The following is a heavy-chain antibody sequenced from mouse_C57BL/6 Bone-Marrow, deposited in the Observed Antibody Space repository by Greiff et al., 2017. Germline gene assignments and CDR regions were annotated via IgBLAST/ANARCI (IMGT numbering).Heavy chain of an antibody. Sequence: VQLQQSGAELARPGASVKLSCKASGYTFTSYGISWVKQRTGQGLEWIGEIYPRSGNTYYNEKFKGKATLTADKSSSTAYMELRSLTSEDSAVYFCASNYYGSPPFAYWGQGTLVTVSA. CDR1: GYTFTSYG. CDR3: ASNYYGSPPFAY. D-gene: IGHD1-1*01. V-gene: IGHV1-81*01. J-gene: IGHJ3*01. CDR2: IYPRSGNT.